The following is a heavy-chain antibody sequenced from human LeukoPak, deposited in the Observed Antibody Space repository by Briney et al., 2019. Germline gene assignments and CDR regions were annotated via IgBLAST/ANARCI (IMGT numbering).Heavy chain of an antibody. Sequence: SETLSLTCTVSGASTISGTYCWSWIRQPAGKELEWIGRIYTSGNTNYNPSLKSRVTISIDSSKKYFSLKLNSVTAADTAVYYCAREDGIRETKSRLDFWGQGTLVTVSS. CDR1: GASTISGTYC. CDR3: AREDGIRETKSRLDF. V-gene: IGHV4-61*02. CDR2: IYTSGNT. D-gene: IGHD3-10*01. J-gene: IGHJ4*02.